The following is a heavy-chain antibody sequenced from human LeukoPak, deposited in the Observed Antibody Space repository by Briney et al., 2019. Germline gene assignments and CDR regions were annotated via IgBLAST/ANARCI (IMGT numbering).Heavy chain of an antibody. CDR3: ARMTTGHDY. J-gene: IGHJ4*02. CDR1: GTSFSSYY. D-gene: IGHD4-17*01. Sequence: PSETLSLTCGVSGTSFSSYYWSWIRQTPGKGLEWIGEVNHSGYTNMNPSLKSRVTIPGDTPKNQFSLRMSTVTAADTAVYFCARMTTGHDYWGQGTLVTVSS. CDR2: VNHSGYT. V-gene: IGHV4-34*01.